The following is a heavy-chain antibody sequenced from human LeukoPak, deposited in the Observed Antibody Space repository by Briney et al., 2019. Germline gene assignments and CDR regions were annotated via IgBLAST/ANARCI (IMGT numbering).Heavy chain of an antibody. J-gene: IGHJ4*02. V-gene: IGHV3-30-3*01. Sequence: PGRSLRLSCAASGFTFSSCAMHWVRQAPGKGLEWVAVISYDGSNKYYVDSVKGRFTISRDNSKNTLYLQMNSLRAEDTAVYYCARDQVVNNYFDYWGQGTLVTVSS. CDR1: GFTFSSCA. CDR2: ISYDGSNK. D-gene: IGHD4-23*01. CDR3: ARDQVVNNYFDY.